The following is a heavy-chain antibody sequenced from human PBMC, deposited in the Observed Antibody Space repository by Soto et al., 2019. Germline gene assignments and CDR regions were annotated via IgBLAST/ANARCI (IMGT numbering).Heavy chain of an antibody. V-gene: IGHV1-58*02. J-gene: IGHJ6*02. Sequence: QMQLVQSGPEVKKPGTSVKVSCRASGFDFISSGIQWVRQARGQRLEWIGWIVVYSGQTHYEQKFQDRVTITRDTSTGTTYIEMTSLSSEDTAVYYCSSDRPDTAIGSIVWCPEITVTVSS. D-gene: IGHD2-21*02. CDR1: GFDFISSG. CDR2: IVVYSGQT. CDR3: SSDRPDTAIGSIV.